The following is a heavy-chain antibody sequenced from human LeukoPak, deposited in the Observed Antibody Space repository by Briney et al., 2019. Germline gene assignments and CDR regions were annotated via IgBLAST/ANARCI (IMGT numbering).Heavy chain of an antibody. D-gene: IGHD3-3*01. CDR1: GFTFSSSA. CDR2: IKLDGSEK. V-gene: IGHV3-7*03. J-gene: IGHJ4*02. CDR3: ARDQYDTWSRRGNFDS. Sequence: GGSLRLSCAASGFTFSSSAMSWVRQAPGKGLEWVANIKLDGSEKNYVDSVKGRFTISRDNTKNSLYLQMNSLRAEDTAVFYCARDQYDTWSRRGNFDSWGQGTLVIVSS.